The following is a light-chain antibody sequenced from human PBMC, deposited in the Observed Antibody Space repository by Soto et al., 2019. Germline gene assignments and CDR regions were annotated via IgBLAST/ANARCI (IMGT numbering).Light chain of an antibody. J-gene: IGLJ1*01. CDR1: SSDVGGYNY. V-gene: IGLV2-14*01. CDR3: SSYTSSSFDYV. CDR2: EVS. Sequence: QSALTQPASVSGSPGQSITISCTGTSSDVGGYNYVSWYQQHPGKAPKLMIYEVSNRPSGVSNRFSGSKSRNTASLTISGLQAEDEADYYCSSYTSSSFDYVFGTGTKLTVL.